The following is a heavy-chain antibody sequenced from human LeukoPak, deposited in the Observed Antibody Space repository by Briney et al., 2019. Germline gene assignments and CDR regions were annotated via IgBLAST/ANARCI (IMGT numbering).Heavy chain of an antibody. Sequence: GGSLRLSCAGSGFAFSTYPISWVRQAPGKGLEWVGRIKGKTDGGTTDYAAPVKGRFTISRDDSKNTLYLQMNSLKTEDTAVYYCTTGGTVTFDYWGQGTLVTVSS. CDR3: TTGGTVTFDY. CDR1: GFAFSTYP. CDR2: IKGKTDGGTT. D-gene: IGHD4-17*01. J-gene: IGHJ4*02. V-gene: IGHV3-15*01.